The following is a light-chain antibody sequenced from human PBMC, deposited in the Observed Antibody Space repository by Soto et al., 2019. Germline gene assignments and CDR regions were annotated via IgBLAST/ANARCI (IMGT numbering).Light chain of an antibody. Sequence: SALPKPRSLYGSPGESVTISCTGTSSDVGGYNYVSWYQQHPGKAPKLMIYDVSKRPSGVPDRFSGSKSGNTASLTISGLQAEDEADYYCCSYAGSYTFYVFGTGTKVTVL. CDR1: SSDVGGYNY. CDR2: DVS. J-gene: IGLJ1*01. V-gene: IGLV2-11*01. CDR3: CSYAGSYTFYV.